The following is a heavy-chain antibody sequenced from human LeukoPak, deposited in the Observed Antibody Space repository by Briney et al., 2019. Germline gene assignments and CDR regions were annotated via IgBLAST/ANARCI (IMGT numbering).Heavy chain of an antibody. D-gene: IGHD2-21*01. CDR1: GGSMSSYY. CDR3: GGGEVPNAFDI. V-gene: IGHV4-4*07. CDR2: IYTSGST. Sequence: SETLSLTCTASGGSMSSYYWSWIRQPAGKGLEWIGRIYTSGSTNYNPSLKSRVTMSVDTSKNQFSLNLSSVTAADTAVYYCGGGEVPNAFDIWGQGTVVTVSS. J-gene: IGHJ3*02.